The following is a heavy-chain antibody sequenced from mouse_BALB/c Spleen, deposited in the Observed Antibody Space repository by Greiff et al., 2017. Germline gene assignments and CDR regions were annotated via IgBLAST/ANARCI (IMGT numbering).Heavy chain of an antibody. D-gene: IGHD1-1*01. V-gene: IGHV14-4*02. J-gene: IGHJ4*01. Sequence: VQLQQSGAELVRSGASVKLSCTASGFNIKDYYMHWVKQRPEQGLEWIGWIDPENGDTEYAPKFQGKATMTADTSSNTAYLQLSSLTSEDTAVYYCNAWGITTVVANYAMDYWGQGTSVTVSS. CDR1: GFNIKDYY. CDR3: NAWGITTVVANYAMDY. CDR2: IDPENGDT.